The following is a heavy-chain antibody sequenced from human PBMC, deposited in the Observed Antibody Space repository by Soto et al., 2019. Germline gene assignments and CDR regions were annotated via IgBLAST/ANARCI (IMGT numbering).Heavy chain of an antibody. D-gene: IGHD6-6*01. V-gene: IGHV1-18*01. J-gene: IGHJ6*02. CDR3: AREDRPEYSSSWFYYYGMDV. Sequence: GASVKVSCKASGYTFTSSGISWVRQAPGQGLEWMGWISAYNGNTNYAQKLQGRVTMTTDTSTSTAYMELRSLRSDDTAVYYCAREDRPEYSSSWFYYYGMDVWGQGTTVTVSS. CDR1: GYTFTSSG. CDR2: ISAYNGNT.